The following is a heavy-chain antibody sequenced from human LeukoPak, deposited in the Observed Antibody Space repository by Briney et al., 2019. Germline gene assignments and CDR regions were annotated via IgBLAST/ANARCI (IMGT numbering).Heavy chain of an antibody. V-gene: IGHV1-8*01. Sequence: ASVKVSCKASGYTFTSYDINWVRQASGQGLEWMGWMNPNSGNTGYAQKFQGRVTMTRNTSISTAYMELSSLRSEDTAVYYCARAIAVAGSDYYYYYMDVWGKGTTVTVSS. CDR1: GYTFTSYD. CDR3: ARAIAVAGSDYYYYYMDV. D-gene: IGHD6-19*01. J-gene: IGHJ6*03. CDR2: MNPNSGNT.